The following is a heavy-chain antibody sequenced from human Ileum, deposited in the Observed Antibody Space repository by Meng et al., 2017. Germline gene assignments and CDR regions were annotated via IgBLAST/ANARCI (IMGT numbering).Heavy chain of an antibody. CDR2: IFQSGST. CDR3: AKAAAYNLDI. Sequence: QVALQESGPGLVKPSCTLSLTCTVSGVSISSAIWWGWDRQPPGKGLEWIGEIFQSGSTNYNPSLKSRVSISVDKSKNHLSLSLSSVTAADTAGYYCAKAAAYNLDIWGQGALVTVSS. V-gene: IGHV4-4*02. D-gene: IGHD1-14*01. J-gene: IGHJ4*02. CDR1: GVSISSAIW.